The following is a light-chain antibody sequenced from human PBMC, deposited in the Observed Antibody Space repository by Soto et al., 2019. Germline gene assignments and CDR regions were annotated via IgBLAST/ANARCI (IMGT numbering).Light chain of an antibody. CDR1: QNIFSY. J-gene: IGKJ3*01. CDR3: QQYNSYLLT. Sequence: DIQMTQSPSSLSASVGDRVTITCRASQNIFSYLSWYQHKPGKAPKLLIYAASSLQSGVPSRFSGSGSGTDFALTISSLQPDDFATYYCQQYNSYLLTFGPGTTVDIK. CDR2: AAS. V-gene: IGKV1-39*01.